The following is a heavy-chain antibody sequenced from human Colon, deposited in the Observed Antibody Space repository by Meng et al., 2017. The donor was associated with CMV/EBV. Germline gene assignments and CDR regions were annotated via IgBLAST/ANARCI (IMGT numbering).Heavy chain of an antibody. Sequence: QVLVVLSGAEVKTVGSSGEVYCKASGGNFDTYTFNRVRQAPEQGLEGMGGINPMFVYPSYSQKFRGRVTITADELEVNSLGSADTAVYYCARGKQAGFDLWGQGTLVTVSS. J-gene: IGHJ5*02. V-gene: IGHV1-69*01. CDR3: ARGKQAGFDL. CDR1: GGNFDTYT. D-gene: IGHD6-13*01. CDR2: INPMFVYP.